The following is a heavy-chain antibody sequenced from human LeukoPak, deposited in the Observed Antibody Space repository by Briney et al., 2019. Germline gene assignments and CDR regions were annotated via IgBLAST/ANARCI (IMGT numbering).Heavy chain of an antibody. J-gene: IGHJ4*02. CDR3: AKDRGYSYGPGGFDS. CDR2: ISGSGGST. V-gene: IGHV3-23*01. D-gene: IGHD5-18*01. Sequence: PGGSLRLSCAASGFTFSSYAMSWVRQAPGKGLEWVSAISGSGGSTYYADSVKGRFTISRDNSKNTLYLQMNSLRAEDTAVYYCAKDRGYSYGPGGFDSWGQGTLVTVSS. CDR1: GFTFSSYA.